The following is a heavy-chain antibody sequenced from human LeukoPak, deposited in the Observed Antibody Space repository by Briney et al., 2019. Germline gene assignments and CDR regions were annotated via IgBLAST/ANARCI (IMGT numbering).Heavy chain of an antibody. Sequence: SETLSLTCAVSGGSIYNHYWSWIRQPPGKGLESIGYIYYSGNTIYNPSLASRVTISVDTSKNQFSLKLSSVTAADTAVYYCVRGRIVATRYDYWGQGTLVTVSS. CDR2: IYYSGNT. J-gene: IGHJ4*02. D-gene: IGHD5-12*01. V-gene: IGHV4-59*11. CDR1: GGSIYNHY. CDR3: VRGRIVATRYDY.